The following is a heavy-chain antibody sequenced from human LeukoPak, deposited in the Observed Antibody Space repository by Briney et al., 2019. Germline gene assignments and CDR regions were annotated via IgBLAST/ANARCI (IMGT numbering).Heavy chain of an antibody. CDR3: ARCLSLTGYYRENYYYYMDV. D-gene: IGHD3-9*01. Sequence: ASVKVSCKASGYIFTDYYMHWVRQAPGQELGWMGRINPNSGGTNYAQKFQGRVTMTRDTSISTAYTELSSLRSEDTAVYYCARCLSLTGYYRENYYYYMDVWGKGTTVTISS. CDR1: GYIFTDYY. V-gene: IGHV1/OR15-1*01. CDR2: INPNSGGT. J-gene: IGHJ6*03.